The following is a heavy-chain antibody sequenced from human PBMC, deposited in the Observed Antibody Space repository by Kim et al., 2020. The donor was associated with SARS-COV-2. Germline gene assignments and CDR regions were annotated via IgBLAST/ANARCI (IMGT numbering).Heavy chain of an antibody. CDR3: ARDPLELTTYGMDV. Sequence: ASVKVSCKASGYTFTGYYMHWVRQAPGQGLEWMGWINPNSGGTNYAQKFQGRVTMTRDTSISTAYMELSRLRSDDTAVYYCARDPLELTTYGMDVWGQGTTVTVSS. D-gene: IGHD1-26*01. V-gene: IGHV1-2*02. J-gene: IGHJ6*02. CDR1: GYTFTGYY. CDR2: INPNSGGT.